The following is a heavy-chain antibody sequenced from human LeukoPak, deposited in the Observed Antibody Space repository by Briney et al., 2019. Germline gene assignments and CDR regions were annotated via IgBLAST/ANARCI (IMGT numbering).Heavy chain of an antibody. CDR3: ARDRRADY. V-gene: IGHV4-34*01. CDR1: GGSFSGYY. J-gene: IGHJ4*02. CDR2: INHSGST. Sequence: SETLSLTCAVYGGSFSGYYWSWIRQPPGKGLEWIGEINHSGSTNYNPSLKSRVTISVDTSKNQFSLKLSSVTAADTAVYYCARDRRADYWGQGTLVTVSS.